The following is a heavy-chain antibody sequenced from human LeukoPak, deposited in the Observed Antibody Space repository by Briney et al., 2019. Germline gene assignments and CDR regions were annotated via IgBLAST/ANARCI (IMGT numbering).Heavy chain of an antibody. CDR2: IWHDGSNA. Sequence: GRSLRLSCAASGFAFGDYGMQWVRQAPGKGLEWVALIWHDGSNAYYADSVRGRFTISRDSSKNTLYLQMNSLRAEDTAVYYCAKDGDRETSFYYYYMDVWGKGTTVTVSS. CDR1: GFAFGDYG. J-gene: IGHJ6*03. D-gene: IGHD1-26*01. V-gene: IGHV3-33*06. CDR3: AKDGDRETSFYYYYMDV.